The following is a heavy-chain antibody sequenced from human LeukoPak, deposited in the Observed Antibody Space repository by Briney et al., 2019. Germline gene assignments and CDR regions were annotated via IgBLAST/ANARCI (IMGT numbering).Heavy chain of an antibody. J-gene: IGHJ5*02. CDR2: MNPNSGNT. D-gene: IGHD3-10*01. CDR3: ARLYYGSGTLVINDWFDP. CDR1: GYTFTSYD. V-gene: IGHV1-8*01. Sequence: ASVKVSCKASGYTFTSYDINWVRQATGQGLEWMGWMNPNSGNTGYAQKFQRRVTMTRNTSISTAYMELSSLRSEDTAVYYCARLYYGSGTLVINDWFDPWGQGTLVTVSS.